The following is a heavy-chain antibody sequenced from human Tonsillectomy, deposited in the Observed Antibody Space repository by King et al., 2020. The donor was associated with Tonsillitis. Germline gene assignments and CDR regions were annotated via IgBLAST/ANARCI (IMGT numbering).Heavy chain of an antibody. Sequence: VQLLESGGGLVQPGGSLRLSCSASGFTCSSYAMSWVRLAPGTGLEGVSAISGSGGSTYYADSVKGRFTISRDNSKNTVYLQMNSLRAEDTAVYYCAKDWDDFWSGYYMGYWGQGTLVTVSS. CDR2: ISGSGGST. V-gene: IGHV3-23*01. D-gene: IGHD3-3*01. CDR1: GFTCSSYA. CDR3: AKDWDDFWSGYYMGY. J-gene: IGHJ4*02.